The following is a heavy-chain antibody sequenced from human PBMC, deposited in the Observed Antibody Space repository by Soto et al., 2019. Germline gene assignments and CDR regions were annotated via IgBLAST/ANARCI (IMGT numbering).Heavy chain of an antibody. CDR3: ARSRGTSFYFDY. V-gene: IGHV4-59*08. Sequence: SETLSLTCTVSGGSISSYDWSWIRQPPGKGLEWIGYIYYSGSTNYNPSLKSRITMSVDTSKNQFSLKLTSVTAADTAVYYCARSRGTSFYFDYWGQGSLVTVSS. J-gene: IGHJ4*02. CDR1: GGSISSYD. D-gene: IGHD1-7*01. CDR2: IYYSGST.